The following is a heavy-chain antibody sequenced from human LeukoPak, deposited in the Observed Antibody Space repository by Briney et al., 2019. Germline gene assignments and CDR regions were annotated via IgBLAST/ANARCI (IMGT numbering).Heavy chain of an antibody. CDR2: MNPNSGKT. CDR3: AKAKSSGWVFFDY. D-gene: IGHD6-19*01. V-gene: IGHV1-8*01. Sequence: ASVKVSCKASGYTFTSYGINWVRQATGRGLEWMGWMNPNSGKTDYEQKFQGRVTMTRNSSISTAYMELSSLRSEDTAVYYCAKAKSSGWVFFDYWGQGTLVTVSS. CDR1: GYTFTSYG. J-gene: IGHJ4*02.